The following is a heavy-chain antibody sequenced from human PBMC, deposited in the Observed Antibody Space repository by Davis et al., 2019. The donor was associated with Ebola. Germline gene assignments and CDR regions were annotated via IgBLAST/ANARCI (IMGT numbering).Heavy chain of an antibody. CDR2: IYYSGST. V-gene: IGHV4-31*03. Sequence: PSETLSLTCTVSGGSISSGGYYWSWIRQHPGKGLEWIGYIYYSGSTYYNPSLKSRVTISVDTSKNQFSLKLSSVTAADTAVYYCAREDSYYYGMDVWGQGTTVTVSS. CDR1: GGSISSGGYY. J-gene: IGHJ6*02. CDR3: AREDSYYYGMDV.